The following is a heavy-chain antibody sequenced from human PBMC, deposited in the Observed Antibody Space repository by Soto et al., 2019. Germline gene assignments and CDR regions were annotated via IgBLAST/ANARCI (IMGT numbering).Heavy chain of an antibody. CDR1: GYPFTGYY. V-gene: IGHV1-2*02. D-gene: IGHD4-17*01. CDR3: ARAMTTVTTMVDGMDV. CDR2: INPNSGGT. Sequence: QVQLVQSGAEVKKPGASVKVSCKASGYPFTGYYMHWVRQAPGQGLEWMGWINPNSGGTNYAQKFQGRVTMTRDTSISTAYMELRRLRSDDTAVYYCARAMTTVTTMVDGMDVWGQGTTVTVSS. J-gene: IGHJ6*02.